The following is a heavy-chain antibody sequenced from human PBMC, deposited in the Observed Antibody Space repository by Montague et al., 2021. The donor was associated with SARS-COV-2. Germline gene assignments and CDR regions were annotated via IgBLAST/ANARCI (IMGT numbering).Heavy chain of an antibody. D-gene: IGHD2/OR15-2a*01. V-gene: IGHV2-5*02. J-gene: IGHJ4*02. CDR1: GFSLSSSGVG. CDR3: AHIRRMYYFDD. CDR2: IYWDDDT. Sequence: PALVKPTQTLTLTCTFSGFSLSSSGVGVGRIRQPPGKAPEWLALIYWDDDTRYSPPLKSRLTVTKGTSKNQVVLTLTNMDTVDTATYFCAHIRRMYYFDDWGQGTLVTVSS.